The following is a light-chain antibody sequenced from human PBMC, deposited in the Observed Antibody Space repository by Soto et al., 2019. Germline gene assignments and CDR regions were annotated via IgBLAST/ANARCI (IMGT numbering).Light chain of an antibody. Sequence: DIHMTQSPSSLSACVGDTVTITCRASQNIDMYLNWYQQKPGKAPRVLISGASNLQSGVPSRFSGSGSGTDFTLTISSLQPEDFASYFCQHTFNSPPWTFGQGTKVDI. CDR3: QHTFNSPPWT. J-gene: IGKJ1*01. V-gene: IGKV1-39*01. CDR1: QNIDMY. CDR2: GAS.